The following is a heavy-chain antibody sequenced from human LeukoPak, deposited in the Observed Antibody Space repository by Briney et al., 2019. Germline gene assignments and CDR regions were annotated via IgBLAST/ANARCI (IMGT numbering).Heavy chain of an antibody. CDR3: ARFQWRLRILDY. V-gene: IGHV3-11*04. CDR2: ISDGSTTI. D-gene: IGHD5-12*01. Sequence: GGSLRLSCAASGFTFSDYFMTWIRQAPGKGLEWVSYISDGSTTIYYADSVKGRFTISRDNAKNSLYLQMNSLRAEDTAVYYCARFQWRLRILDYWGQGTLVTVSS. J-gene: IGHJ4*02. CDR1: GFTFSDYF.